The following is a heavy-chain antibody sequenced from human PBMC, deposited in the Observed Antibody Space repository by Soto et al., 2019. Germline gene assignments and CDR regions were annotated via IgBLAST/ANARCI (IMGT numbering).Heavy chain of an antibody. J-gene: IGHJ4*02. CDR1: GFPFNTHG. V-gene: IGHV3-23*01. CDR2: ISGGGDRT. Sequence: GGSLRLSCGASGFPFNTHGMAWVRQAPGKGLAWVSGISGGGDRTQYADGVKGRFTISRDNSKNTVDLQMTSLRAEDTAAYYCAKTATYDYVWGDYRYFFDHWGQGTVVTVSS. CDR3: AKTATYDYVWGDYRYFFDH. D-gene: IGHD3-16*02.